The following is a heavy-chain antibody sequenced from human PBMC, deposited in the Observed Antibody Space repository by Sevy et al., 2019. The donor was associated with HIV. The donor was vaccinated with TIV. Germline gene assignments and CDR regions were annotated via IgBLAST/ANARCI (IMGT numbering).Heavy chain of an antibody. J-gene: IGHJ6*02. CDR3: ARTGIGATGLPGAMVV. CDR1: GFSFTSYE. D-gene: IGHD1-1*01. CDR2: ISSRGTTI. V-gene: IGHV3-48*03. Sequence: GGSLRLSCAASGFSFTSYEINWVRQAPGKGLEWVSYISSRGTTIYHADSVKGRFTISRDNSKNSLFLQMNSLRADDTAVYYCARTGIGATGLPGAMVVWGQGTTVTVSS.